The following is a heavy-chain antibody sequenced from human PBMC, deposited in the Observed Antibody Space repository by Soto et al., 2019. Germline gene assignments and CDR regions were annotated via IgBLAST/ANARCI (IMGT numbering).Heavy chain of an antibody. J-gene: IGHJ6*02. V-gene: IGHV4-61*01. D-gene: IGHD3-3*01. CDR1: GGSVSSGSYY. CDR2: IYYSGST. Sequence: SETLSLTCTVSGGSVSSGSYYWSWIRKPPGKGLEWIGYIYYSGSTNYNPSLKSRVTISVDTSKNQFSLKLSSVTAADTAVYYCARNHGGVDFWSGYYPYYGMDVWGQGTTVTVSS. CDR3: ARNHGGVDFWSGYYPYYGMDV.